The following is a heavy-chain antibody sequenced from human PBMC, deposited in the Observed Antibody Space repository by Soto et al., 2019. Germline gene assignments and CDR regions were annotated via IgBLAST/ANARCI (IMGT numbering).Heavy chain of an antibody. V-gene: IGHV1-18*01. CDR1: GYTFTSYG. Sequence: ASVKVSCKASGYTFTSYGISWVRQAPGQGLEWMGWISAYNGNTNYAQKLQGRVTMTTDTSTSTAYMELRSLRSDDTAVYYCARVGRGSGSYFNDAFDIWGQGTMVTVSS. J-gene: IGHJ3*02. CDR3: ARVGRGSGSYFNDAFDI. D-gene: IGHD3-10*01. CDR2: ISAYNGNT.